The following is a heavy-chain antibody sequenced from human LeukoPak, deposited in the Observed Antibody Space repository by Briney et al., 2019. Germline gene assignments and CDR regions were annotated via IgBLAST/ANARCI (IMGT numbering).Heavy chain of an antibody. CDR3: ARVPSGSYYYYGMDA. V-gene: IGHV1-69*04. CDR1: GGTFSSYA. J-gene: IGHJ6*02. CDR2: IIPILGIA. D-gene: IGHD1-26*01. Sequence: ASVKVSCKASGGTFSSYAISWVRQAPGQGLEWMGRIIPILGIANYAQKFQGRVTITADKSTSTAYMELSSLRSEDTAVYYCARVPSGSYYYYGMDAWGQGTTVTVSS.